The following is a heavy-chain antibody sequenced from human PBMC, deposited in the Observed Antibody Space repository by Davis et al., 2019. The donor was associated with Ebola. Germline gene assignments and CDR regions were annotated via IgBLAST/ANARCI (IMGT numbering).Heavy chain of an antibody. V-gene: IGHV3-30*03. Sequence: GESLKISCAASKITLSSNGMHWVRQAPGKGLEWVAVISFDGSHIYYADSVKGRFTISRDNSRNTLYLQMNSLRGDDSAVYYCARSRGSVGYYYYGMDVWGQGTTVTVS. J-gene: IGHJ6*02. D-gene: IGHD3-3*01. CDR1: KITLSSNG. CDR3: ARSRGSVGYYYYGMDV. CDR2: ISFDGSHI.